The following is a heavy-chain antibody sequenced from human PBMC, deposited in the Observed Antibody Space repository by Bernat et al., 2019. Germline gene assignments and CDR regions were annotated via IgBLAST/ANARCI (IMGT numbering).Heavy chain of an antibody. CDR2: ISFDGSNE. D-gene: IGHD3-3*01. CDR1: GFTVSSNY. J-gene: IGHJ4*02. CDR3: ATGASGYYIVYFDY. V-gene: IGHV3-30*03. Sequence: VQLVETGGGLIQPGGSLRLSCAASGFTVSSNYMSWVRQAPGKGLEWVAVISFDGSNEYYADSVKGRFTISRDNSKNTLYLQMNSLRAEDTAVYYCATGASGYYIVYFDYWGQGTLVTVSS.